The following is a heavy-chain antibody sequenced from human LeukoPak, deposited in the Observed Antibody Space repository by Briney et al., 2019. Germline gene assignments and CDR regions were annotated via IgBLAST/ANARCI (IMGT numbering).Heavy chain of an antibody. CDR2: IYYSGST. Sequence: SETLSLTCTVSGGSISSYYWSWIRQPPGKGLEWIGYIYYSGSTNYNPSLKSRVTIPVDTSKNQFSLKLSSVTAADTAVYYCASSKLYYYYGIDVWGQGTTVTVSS. D-gene: IGHD2/OR15-2a*01. V-gene: IGHV4-59*01. CDR1: GGSISSYY. CDR3: ASSKLYYYYGIDV. J-gene: IGHJ6*02.